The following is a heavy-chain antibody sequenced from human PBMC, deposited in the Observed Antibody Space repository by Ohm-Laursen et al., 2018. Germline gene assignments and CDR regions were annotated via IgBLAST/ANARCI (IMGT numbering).Heavy chain of an antibody. CDR2: VSYSGST. Sequence: LSLTCIVSGDPITKFFWRWNPAVPGKRLGGDWVVSYSGSTSYNPTLKSRVTISVDTSKSQFSLRLSSVTAADTAVYYCARGVGRFSSNLDYWGPGTVVTVST. J-gene: IGHJ4*01. D-gene: IGHD1-14*01. CDR1: GDPITKFF. V-gene: IGHV4-59*13. CDR3: ARGVGRFSSNLDY.